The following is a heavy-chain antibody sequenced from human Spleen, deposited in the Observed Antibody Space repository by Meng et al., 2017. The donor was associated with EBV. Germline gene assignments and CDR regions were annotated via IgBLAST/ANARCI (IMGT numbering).Heavy chain of an antibody. CDR3: ATRGSKWEFSV. CDR2: IYHSGGT. J-gene: IGHJ4*02. D-gene: IGHD1-26*01. Sequence: QLPELGPGLVNPSKTLSLTCDVSGGSISRGGYSWTWIRQPPGKALEWIGYIYHSGGTSYNPSLKSRVTISADRSKNQFSLKLTSVTAADTAVYYCATRGSKWEFSVWGQGTLVTVSS. V-gene: IGHV4-30-2*01. CDR1: GGSISRGGYS.